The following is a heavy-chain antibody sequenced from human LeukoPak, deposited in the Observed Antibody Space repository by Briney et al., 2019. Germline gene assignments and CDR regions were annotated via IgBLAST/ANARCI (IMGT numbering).Heavy chain of an antibody. CDR1: GFTFSIYA. D-gene: IGHD4-17*01. CDR2: IATRGIST. J-gene: IGHJ4*02. V-gene: IGHV3-23*01. CDR3: GRGVTTDY. Sequence: GGSLRLSCAASGFTFSIYAMSWVPQAPGKRLEWVSTIATRGISTYYADSAKGRFTISRDDSKNTLDLQMNSLRAEDTAVYFCGRGVTTDYWGQGTLVTVSS.